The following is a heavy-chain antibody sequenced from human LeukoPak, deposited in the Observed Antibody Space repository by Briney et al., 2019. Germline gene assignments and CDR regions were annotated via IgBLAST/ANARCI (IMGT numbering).Heavy chain of an antibody. D-gene: IGHD6-13*01. CDR2: ISYDGSNK. CDR3: ARDPPIAKLRQQLEGRPGMDGPTYYYYYGMDV. J-gene: IGHJ6*02. Sequence: PGGSLRLSCAASGFTFSSYAMHWVRQAPGKGLEWVAVISYDGSNKYYADSVKGRFTISRDNSKNTLYLQMNSLRAEDTAVYYCARDPPIAKLRQQLEGRPGMDGPTYYYYYGMDVWGQGTTVTVSS. V-gene: IGHV3-30*04. CDR1: GFTFSSYA.